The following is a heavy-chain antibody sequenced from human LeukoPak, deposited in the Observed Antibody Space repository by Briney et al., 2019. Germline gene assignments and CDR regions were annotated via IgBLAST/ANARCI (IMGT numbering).Heavy chain of an antibody. D-gene: IGHD3-22*01. CDR1: GFTFNHAW. CDR2: IKRKTDGGTT. J-gene: IGHJ4*02. Sequence: GGSLRLSCAASGFTFNHAWMNWVRQAPGKGLVWVGRIKRKTDGGTTDYAAVVKGRFTISRDNAKNSLYLQMNSLRDEDTAVYYCASLPMMIDYWGQGTLVTVSS. V-gene: IGHV3-15*01. CDR3: ASLPMMIDY.